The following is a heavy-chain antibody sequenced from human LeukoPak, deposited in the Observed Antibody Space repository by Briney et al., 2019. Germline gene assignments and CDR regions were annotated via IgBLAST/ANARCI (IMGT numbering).Heavy chain of an antibody. CDR3: AKVPHDYGISSADDYGMDV. V-gene: IGHV3-30*18. J-gene: IGHJ6*02. CDR1: GFSFSLYG. Sequence: PGGSLRLSCAASGFSFSLYGMHWVRQAPGKGLEWVALISYEGSAEYYPDSVKGRFTISRDNSKNTLYLQMNSLGAEDTAVYYCAKVPHDYGISSADDYGMDVWGQGTTVTVSS. D-gene: IGHD4-17*01. CDR2: ISYEGSAE.